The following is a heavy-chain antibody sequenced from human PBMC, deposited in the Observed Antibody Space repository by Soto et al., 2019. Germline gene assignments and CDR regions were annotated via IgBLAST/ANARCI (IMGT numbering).Heavy chain of an antibody. D-gene: IGHD3-3*01. J-gene: IGHJ4*01. CDR1: GFNFSDYY. Sequence: QVQLVESGGGLVEPGGSLRLSCAASGFNFSDYYMHWIRQAPGQGLEWVAYIGTGGYSIYHADSVKGRFTVSRDNAKMSLVLHMNSLRHEDTARYDCARDNGRVEVNVWGHGTLVTVS. CDR3: ARDNGRVEVNV. CDR2: IGTGGYSI. V-gene: IGHV3-11*01.